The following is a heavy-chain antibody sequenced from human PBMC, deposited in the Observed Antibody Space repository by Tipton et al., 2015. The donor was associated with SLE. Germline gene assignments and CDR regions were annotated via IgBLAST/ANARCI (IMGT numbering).Heavy chain of an antibody. CDR1: GFSISDNY. Sequence: RLSCAASGFSISDNYMTWVRQAPGKGLEWVALVLSGGTTSYADSVKGRFLISRDISSNTVFLQMNTLRPEETAIYYCASLYCSRGSCHLDVWGQGTTVTVSS. J-gene: IGHJ6*02. V-gene: IGHV3-53*05. CDR3: ASLYCSRGSCHLDV. CDR2: VLSGGTT. D-gene: IGHD2-15*01.